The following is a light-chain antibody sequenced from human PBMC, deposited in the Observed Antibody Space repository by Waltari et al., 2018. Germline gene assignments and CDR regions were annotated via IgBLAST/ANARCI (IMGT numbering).Light chain of an antibody. V-gene: IGLV2-14*03. CDR2: DLN. Sequence: QSALTQPASVSGSPGQSITISCTGTSSDVGGYNYVSWYQQHPGKAPKLIIFDLNNRPSGVSNRFSGSKSRNTASLTISGLQAEDEADYYCSSYTSSSTLLFGGGTKLTVL. CDR3: SSYTSSSTLL. J-gene: IGLJ2*01. CDR1: SSDVGGYNY.